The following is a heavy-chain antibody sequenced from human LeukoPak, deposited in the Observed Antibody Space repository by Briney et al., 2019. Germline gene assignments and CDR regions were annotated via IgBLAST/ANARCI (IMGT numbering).Heavy chain of an antibody. Sequence: PSETLSLTCTVSGGSISSTRYYWGWIRQPPGTGLEWIGSIYYSGSTYYNPSLKSRVTMSVDRSKNQFSLKLSSVTAADTAVYYCARHGIYYGLGSSYGLPNWFDPWGQGTLVTVSS. CDR3: ARHGIYYGLGSSYGLPNWFDP. CDR2: IYYSGST. CDR1: GGSISSTRYY. V-gene: IGHV4-39*01. D-gene: IGHD3-10*01. J-gene: IGHJ5*02.